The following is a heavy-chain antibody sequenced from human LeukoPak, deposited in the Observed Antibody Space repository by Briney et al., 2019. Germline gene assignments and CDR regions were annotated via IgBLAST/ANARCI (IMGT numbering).Heavy chain of an antibody. J-gene: IGHJ4*02. CDR1: GFTFSSYA. V-gene: IGHV3-23*01. CDR3: AKASWVSTADAVL. D-gene: IGHD3-16*01. Sequence: PGGSLTLSCAASGFTFSSYAMSWVREAPARGLEWVSSLRGNGDTFYADSVKGRFTLSRDESRNTVYLQLSKLRDEDTAVYYCAKASWVSTADAVLWGQGTVVTVSS. CDR2: LRGNGDT.